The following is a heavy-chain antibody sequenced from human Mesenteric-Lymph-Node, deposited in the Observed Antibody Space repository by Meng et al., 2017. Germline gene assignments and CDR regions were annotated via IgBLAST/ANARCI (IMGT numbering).Heavy chain of an antibody. D-gene: IGHD6-13*01. CDR1: GFTFSNFA. Sequence: VKLVESGGGLVQPGGSLTLSCAASGFTFSNFAMSWVRQAPGKGLEWVSAFSGVAATTFYAGSVKGRFTISRDNSRNTLYLQMNDLRVEDTAVYYCAKGQQQESRFDSWGQGTLVTVSS. J-gene: IGHJ4*01. CDR3: AKGQQQESRFDS. CDR2: FSGVAATT. V-gene: IGHV3-23*04.